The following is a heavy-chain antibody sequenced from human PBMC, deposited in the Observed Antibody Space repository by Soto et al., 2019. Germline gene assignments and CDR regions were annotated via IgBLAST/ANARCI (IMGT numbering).Heavy chain of an antibody. V-gene: IGHV4-34*01. CDR3: ARAAANTAMAIKHFDY. D-gene: IGHD5-18*01. CDR2: INHSGST. CDR1: GGSFSGYY. Sequence: SETLSLTCAGYGGSFSGYYWSWIRQPPGKGLEWMWEINHSGSTNYNPSLKSRVTISVDTSKNQFSLKLSSVTAADTAVYYCARAAANTAMAIKHFDYWGQGTLVTVS. J-gene: IGHJ4*02.